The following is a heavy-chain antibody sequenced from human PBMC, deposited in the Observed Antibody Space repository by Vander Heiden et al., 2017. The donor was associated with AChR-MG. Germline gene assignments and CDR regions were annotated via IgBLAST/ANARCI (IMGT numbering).Heavy chain of an antibody. CDR1: GGSTSNNNYY. J-gene: IGHJ6*02. CDR3: ARRIQLKRYQYGMDV. D-gene: IGHD5-18*01. CDR2: IDNSGNT. Sequence: QLQVQESGPGLVKPSETLSLTCTVSGGSTSNNNYYWGWIRQPPGKGLEWIGSIDNSGNTYYNPSLISRGTISVDKAKNQFSLKVSSVTAADTAVYYCARRIQLKRYQYGMDVWGQGTTVTVSS. V-gene: IGHV4-39*01.